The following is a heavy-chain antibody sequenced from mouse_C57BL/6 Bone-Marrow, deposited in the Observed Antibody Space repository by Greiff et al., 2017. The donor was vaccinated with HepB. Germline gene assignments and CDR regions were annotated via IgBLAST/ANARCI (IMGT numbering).Heavy chain of an antibody. CDR1: GFTFSDFY. CDR3: ARDACRSGYFDV. J-gene: IGHJ1*03. CDR2: SRNKANDYTT. Sequence: EVQGVESGGGLVQSGRSLRLSCATSGFTFSDFYMEWVRQAPGKGLEWIAASRNKANDYTTEYSASVKGRFIVSRDTSQSILYLQMNALRAEDTAIYYCARDACRSGYFDVWGTGTTVTVSS. V-gene: IGHV7-1*01.